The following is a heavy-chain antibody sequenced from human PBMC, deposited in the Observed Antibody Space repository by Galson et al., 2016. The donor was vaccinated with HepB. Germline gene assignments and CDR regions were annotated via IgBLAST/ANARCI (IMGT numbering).Heavy chain of an antibody. Sequence: SETLSLTCGAYGGSFNAYYWSRIRQPPGEGLEWIGEINYTGSTKYNPSLKSRVTISVDTSKNQFSLKLTSLTAADTAMYFCARVVVAATNWFDPWGQGTLVTVSS. J-gene: IGHJ5*02. V-gene: IGHV4-34*01. D-gene: IGHD2-15*01. CDR3: ARVVVAATNWFDP. CDR2: INYTGST. CDR1: GGSFNAYY.